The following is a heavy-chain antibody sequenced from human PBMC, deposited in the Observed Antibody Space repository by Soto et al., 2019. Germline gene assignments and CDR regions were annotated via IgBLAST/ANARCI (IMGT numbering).Heavy chain of an antibody. J-gene: IGHJ3*02. CDR2: IYYSGST. CDR3: AREGRSRGPNAFDI. Sequence: QVQLQESGPGLVKPSQTLSLTCTVSGGSISRGGYYWSWIRQHPGKGLEWIGYIYYSGSTYYNPSLKSRDTFSVDTSKNQFILKPSSVTAADTAVYYCAREGRSRGPNAFDIWGQGTMVTAAS. D-gene: IGHD2-15*01. CDR1: GGSISRGGYY. V-gene: IGHV4-31*03.